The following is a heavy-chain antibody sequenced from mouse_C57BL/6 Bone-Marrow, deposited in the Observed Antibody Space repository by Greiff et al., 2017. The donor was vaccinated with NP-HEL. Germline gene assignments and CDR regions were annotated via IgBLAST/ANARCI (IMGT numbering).Heavy chain of an antibody. CDR3: VRERGYLDY. J-gene: IGHJ2*01. CDR1: GFTFNTYA. CDR2: IRSKSSNYAT. V-gene: IGHV10-3*01. Sequence: EVKLVESGGGLVQPKGSLKLSCAASGFTFNTYAMHWVRQAPGKGLEWVAGIRSKSSNYATYYADSVKDRFTISRDDSQSMLYLQMNNLKTEDTAMYYCVRERGYLDYWGQGTTLTVSS. D-gene: IGHD2-2*01.